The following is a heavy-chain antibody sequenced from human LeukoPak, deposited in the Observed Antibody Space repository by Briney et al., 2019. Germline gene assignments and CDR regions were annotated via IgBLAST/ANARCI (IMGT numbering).Heavy chain of an antibody. V-gene: IGHV4-34*01. CDR1: GGSFSGSY. Sequence: SETLSLTCAVYGGSFSGSYWSWIRQPPGKGLEWIGEINHSGSTNYNPSLKSRVTISVDTSKNQFSLKLSSVTAADTAVYYCARVRIAAAGTLRYYFDYWGQGTLVTVSS. CDR3: ARVRIAAAGTLRYYFDY. J-gene: IGHJ4*02. CDR2: INHSGST. D-gene: IGHD6-13*01.